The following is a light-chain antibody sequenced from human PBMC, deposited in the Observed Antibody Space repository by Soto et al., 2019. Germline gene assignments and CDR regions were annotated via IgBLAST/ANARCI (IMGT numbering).Light chain of an antibody. CDR3: HQRANWPPT. CDR2: DAS. CDR1: QSVSSS. Sequence: EIVLTQSPATLSLSPGERATLSCRASQSVSSSLAWYQQKCGQGPRLLIYDASNRATGIPARFSGSGSGTDFTLTISSLEPEDIAVYYCHQRANWPPTFGQGTRLEIK. J-gene: IGKJ2*01. V-gene: IGKV3-11*01.